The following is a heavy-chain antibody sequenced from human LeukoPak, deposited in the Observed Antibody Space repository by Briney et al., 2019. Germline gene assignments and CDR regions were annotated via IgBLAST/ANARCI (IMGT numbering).Heavy chain of an antibody. Sequence: PGGSLRLSCAASGFTFSTYAMSRVRQAPGKXLEWVSGISESGGTTYYADSVKGRFTISRDNFKSTLYLQMNSLRAEDTAVYYCAKDPSTSWYWYFQHWGQGTLVTVSS. J-gene: IGHJ1*01. CDR3: AKDPSTSWYWYFQH. CDR2: ISESGGTT. D-gene: IGHD2-8*02. CDR1: GFTFSTYA. V-gene: IGHV3-23*01.